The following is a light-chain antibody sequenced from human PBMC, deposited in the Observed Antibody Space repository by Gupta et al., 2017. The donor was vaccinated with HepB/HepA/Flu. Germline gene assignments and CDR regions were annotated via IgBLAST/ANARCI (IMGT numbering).Light chain of an antibody. CDR1: QRISSN. J-gene: IGKJ5*01. Sequence: EVVMTQSPATLSVSPGERVTLSCRASQRISSNLAWYQQKPGQTPRLLIYAGSTRATGIPVRFSGSGSGTEFTLTISSLQSEDFAVYYCLQYHNWPPITFGQGTRLEAK. CDR3: LQYHNWPPIT. V-gene: IGKV3-15*01. CDR2: AGS.